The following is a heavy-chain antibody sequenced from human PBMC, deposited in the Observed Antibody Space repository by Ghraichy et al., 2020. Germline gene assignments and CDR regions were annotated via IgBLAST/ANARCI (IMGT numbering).Heavy chain of an antibody. J-gene: IGHJ6*02. V-gene: IGHV3-48*02. CDR3: ARGSRVVRFFYYDGRDV. D-gene: IGHD4-23*01. CDR2: ITSSSRTI. Sequence: LSLTCAASGFTFSGFSMNWVRQAPGKGLEWLSYITSSSRTISYADSVKGRFTISRDNAKNSLYLEMKSLTDEDTAVYYCARGSRVVRFFYYDGRDVWGQGTTVTVSS. CDR1: GFTFSGFS.